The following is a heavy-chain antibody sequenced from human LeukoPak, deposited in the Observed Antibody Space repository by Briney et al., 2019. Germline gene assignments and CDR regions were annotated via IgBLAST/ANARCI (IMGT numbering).Heavy chain of an antibody. CDR2: VSAYNGNT. V-gene: IGHV1-18*01. Sequence: ASVNVSCKASGYTFTSYGISWVGQAPGQGLEWMGWVSAYNGNTNYAQKLQGRVTMTTDTSTSTAYMELRSLRSDDTAVYYCASQFSYCSSTSCYTVGAFDIWGQGTMVTVSS. D-gene: IGHD2-2*02. CDR1: GYTFTSYG. CDR3: ASQFSYCSSTSCYTVGAFDI. J-gene: IGHJ3*02.